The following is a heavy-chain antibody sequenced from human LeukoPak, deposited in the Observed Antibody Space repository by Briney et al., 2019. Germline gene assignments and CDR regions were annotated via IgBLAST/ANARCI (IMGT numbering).Heavy chain of an antibody. D-gene: IGHD3-10*01. CDR3: ARVPGFGELPENWFDP. J-gene: IGHJ5*02. CDR2: IKEEGSEK. Sequence: GGSLRLSCAASGFTFSSYWMSWVRQAPGKGLEWVANIKEEGSEKYYVDSVKGRFTISRDNAKNSMYLQMNSLRAEGTAVYYCARVPGFGELPENWFDPWGQGTLVTVSS. V-gene: IGHV3-7*01. CDR1: GFTFSSYW.